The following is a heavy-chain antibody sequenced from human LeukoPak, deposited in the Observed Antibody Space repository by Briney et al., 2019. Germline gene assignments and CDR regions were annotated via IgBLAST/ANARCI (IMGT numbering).Heavy chain of an antibody. D-gene: IGHD3-10*01. Sequence: PGGSLRLSCAASGFTVSSTYMSWVRQAPGKGLEWVSVLYSGGTTYYADSVKGRFTISRDNSKNTLYLQMNSLRAEDTAVYYCAKDRLYGSGSPDDWFDPWGQGTLVTVSS. CDR2: LYSGGTT. CDR3: AKDRLYGSGSPDDWFDP. CDR1: GFTVSSTY. J-gene: IGHJ5*02. V-gene: IGHV3-53*01.